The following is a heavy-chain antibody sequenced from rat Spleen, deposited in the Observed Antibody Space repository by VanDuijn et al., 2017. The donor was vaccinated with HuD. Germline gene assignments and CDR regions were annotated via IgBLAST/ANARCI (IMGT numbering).Heavy chain of an antibody. D-gene: IGHD1-11*01. CDR1: GFTFSNYD. Sequence: EVQLVESDGGLVQPGRSMKLSCAASGFTFSNYDMAWVRQAPTKGLEWVASISYDGSSTYYRDSVKGRFTISRNNAKSTLFLQMDSLTSEDTATYYCARRYDFDYWGQGVMVTVSS. J-gene: IGHJ2*01. V-gene: IGHV5-29*01. CDR3: ARRYDFDY. CDR2: ISYDGSST.